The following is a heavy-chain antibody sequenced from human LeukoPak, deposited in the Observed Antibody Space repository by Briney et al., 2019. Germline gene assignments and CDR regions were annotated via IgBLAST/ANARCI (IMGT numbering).Heavy chain of an antibody. V-gene: IGHV1-18*01. D-gene: IGHD5-24*01. J-gene: IGHJ6*03. CDR2: IGAYNGNT. Sequence: ASVKVSCKASGYTFTSYGISWVRQAPGQGLEWMGWIGAYNGNTNYAQKVQGRVTMTTDTSTSTAYMELRSLRSDDTAVYYCARVESLLYYYYMDVWGKGTTVTVSS. CDR3: ARVESLLYYYYMDV. CDR1: GYTFTSYG.